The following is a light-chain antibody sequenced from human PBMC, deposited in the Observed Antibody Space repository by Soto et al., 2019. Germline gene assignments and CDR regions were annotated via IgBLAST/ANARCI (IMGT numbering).Light chain of an antibody. J-gene: IGKJ5*01. V-gene: IGKV3-20*01. CDR2: GAS. Sequence: ELVLTQSPGTLSLSPGERANLSCRASQSVSSSYLAWYQQKPGQAPRLLIYGASSRATGIPDRFSGSGSGTDFTLTISRLEPEDFAVYYCQQYGSSITFGQGTRLEI. CDR3: QQYGSSIT. CDR1: QSVSSSY.